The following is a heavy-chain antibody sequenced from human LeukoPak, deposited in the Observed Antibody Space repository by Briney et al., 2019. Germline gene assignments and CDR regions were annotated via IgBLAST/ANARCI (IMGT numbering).Heavy chain of an antibody. D-gene: IGHD2-21*02. CDR2: ISPNSGGT. CDR1: GYTFTDYY. Sequence: GASVKVSCKASGYTFTDYYMHWVRQAPGQGLEWMGWISPNSGGTNYAQKFQGRVTMTRDTSISTAYMELSSLRSDDTAVYYCARDLNSIRRNRPLYYFDYWGQGTLVTVSS. CDR3: ARDLNSIRRNRPLYYFDY. J-gene: IGHJ4*02. V-gene: IGHV1-2*02.